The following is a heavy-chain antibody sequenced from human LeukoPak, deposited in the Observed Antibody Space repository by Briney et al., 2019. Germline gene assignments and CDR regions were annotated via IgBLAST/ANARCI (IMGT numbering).Heavy chain of an antibody. V-gene: IGHV3-23*01. D-gene: IGHD3-3*01. CDR2: ISGSGGST. CDR3: AVPSRPYDFWSGSPEYFDY. J-gene: IGHJ4*02. CDR1: GFTFSSYA. Sequence: PGGSLRLSCAASGFTFSSYAMSWVRQAPGKGLEWVSAISGSGGSTYYADSVKGRFTISRDNSKNTLYLQMNSLRAEDTAVYYCAVPSRPYDFWSGSPEYFDYWGQGTLVTVSS.